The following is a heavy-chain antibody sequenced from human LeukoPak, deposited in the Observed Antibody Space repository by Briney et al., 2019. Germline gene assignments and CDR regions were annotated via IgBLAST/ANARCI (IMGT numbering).Heavy chain of an antibody. CDR3: ARNSDRYSSSWVDY. V-gene: IGHV3-74*01. CDR2: INSDGSST. CDR1: GFTFSSYS. D-gene: IGHD6-13*01. J-gene: IGHJ4*02. Sequence: GGSLRLSCAASGFTFSSYSMNWVRQAPGKGLVWVSRINSDGSSTSYADSVKGRFTISRDNAKNTLYLQMNSLRAEDTAVYYCARNSDRYSSSWVDYWGQGTLVTVSS.